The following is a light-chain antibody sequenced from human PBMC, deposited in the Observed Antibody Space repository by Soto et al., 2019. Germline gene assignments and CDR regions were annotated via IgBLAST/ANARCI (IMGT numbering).Light chain of an antibody. J-gene: IGKJ5*01. Sequence: EIVMTQSPATLSVSPGERATLSWRASQSFSSNLAWYQQKPGQAPRLLIYGASTRATGVPARFSGSGSGTEFTLTISSLQSEDFAVYYCQQYNNWPRTFGQGTRLEIK. CDR3: QQYNNWPRT. V-gene: IGKV3-15*01. CDR1: QSFSSN. CDR2: GAS.